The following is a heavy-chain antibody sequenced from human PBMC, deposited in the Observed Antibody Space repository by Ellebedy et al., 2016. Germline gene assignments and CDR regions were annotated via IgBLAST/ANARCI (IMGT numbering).Heavy chain of an antibody. J-gene: IGHJ4*02. V-gene: IGHV3-23*01. CDR1: GFTFSSYA. D-gene: IGHD1-7*01. CDR2: ISGSGGST. CDR3: AKALTGTNLLDY. Sequence: GGSLRLXCAASGFTFSSYAMSWVRQAPGKGLEWVSAISGSGGSTYYADSVKGRFTISRDNSKNTLYLQMNSLRAEDTAVYYCAKALTGTNLLDYWGQGTLVTVSS.